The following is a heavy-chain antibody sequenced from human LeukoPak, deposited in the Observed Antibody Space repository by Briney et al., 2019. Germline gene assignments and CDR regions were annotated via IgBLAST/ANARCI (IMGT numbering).Heavy chain of an antibody. Sequence: GGSLRLSCAASGFTFSSYYMNWVRQAPGKGLEWVSSISRTTDYTYYTDSVKGRFTISRDNAKNSLYLQMNSLTAEDTAVYYCTRVSYADGGYFDYWGQGTLVTVSS. J-gene: IGHJ4*02. CDR1: GFTFSSYY. D-gene: IGHD3-16*01. CDR3: TRVSYADGGYFDY. CDR2: ISRTTDYT. V-gene: IGHV3-21*01.